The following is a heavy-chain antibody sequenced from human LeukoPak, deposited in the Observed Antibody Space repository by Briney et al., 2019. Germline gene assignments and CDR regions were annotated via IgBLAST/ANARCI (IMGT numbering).Heavy chain of an antibody. Sequence: SVTVSCKTSGATLSSYTMNWVRQAPGQGLEWLGDIIPTIGLTSSAQKFQGRVTVTTDESTSTAYMEVSGLTSEDTAVYYCVGLRSAQTFEIWGQGTLITVSS. J-gene: IGHJ3*02. D-gene: IGHD2-15*01. V-gene: IGHV1-69*16. CDR2: IIPTIGLT. CDR1: GATLSSYT. CDR3: VGLRSAQTFEI.